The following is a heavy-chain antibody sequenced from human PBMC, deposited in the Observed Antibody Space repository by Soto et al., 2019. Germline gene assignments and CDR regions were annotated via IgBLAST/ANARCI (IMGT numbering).Heavy chain of an antibody. J-gene: IGHJ6*02. CDR2: IIPIFGTA. CDR1: GGTFSSYA. V-gene: IGHV1-69*01. CDR3: ADYYDSSGYSQRDRGYYYGMDV. D-gene: IGHD3-22*01. Sequence: QVQLVQSGAEVKKPGSSVKVSWKASGGTFSSYAISWVRQAPGQGLEWMGGIIPIFGTANYAQKFQGRVTITADESTGTAYMELISLRAEDTAVYYCADYYDSSGYSQRDRGYYYGMDVWGQGTTVTVSS.